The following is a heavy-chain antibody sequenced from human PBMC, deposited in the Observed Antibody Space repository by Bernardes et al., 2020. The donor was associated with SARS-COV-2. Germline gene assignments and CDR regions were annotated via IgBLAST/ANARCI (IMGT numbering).Heavy chain of an antibody. V-gene: IGHV1-24*01. J-gene: IGHJ3*02. D-gene: IGHD3-22*01. Sequence: ASVKVSCKVSGYTLTALSMHWVRQAPGKGLEWMGSFSPEDGETIYAQKFLGRVTMTADTSTYTSYMELSSLSSEDTAVYYCTTSLSLIVVTYAFDIWGQGTTVTVSS. CDR2: FSPEDGET. CDR1: GYTLTALS. CDR3: TTSLSLIVVTYAFDI.